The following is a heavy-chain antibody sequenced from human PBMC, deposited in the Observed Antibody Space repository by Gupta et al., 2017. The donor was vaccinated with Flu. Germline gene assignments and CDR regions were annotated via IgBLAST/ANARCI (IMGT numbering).Heavy chain of an antibody. CDR2: IYYSGST. V-gene: IGHV4-39*01. J-gene: IGHJ1*01. CDR1: GGSISSSSYY. Sequence: QLQLQESGPGLVKPSETLSLTCTVSGGSISSSSYYWGWIRQPPGKGLEWIGSIYYSGSTYYNPSLKSRVTISVDTSKNQFSLKLSSVTAADTAVYYCARQVAYCGGDCYFEYFQHWGQGTLVTVSS. D-gene: IGHD2-21*02. CDR3: ARQVAYCGGDCYFEYFQH.